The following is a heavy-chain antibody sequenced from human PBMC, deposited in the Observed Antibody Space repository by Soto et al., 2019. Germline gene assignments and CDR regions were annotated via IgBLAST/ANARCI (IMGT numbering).Heavy chain of an antibody. CDR3: ARDGKGSYGADGMDV. Sequence: QVQLVESGGGVVQPGRSLRLSCAASGFTFSSNGMHWVRQAPGKGLEWVAVISYDGSNKYYADSVKGRFTISRDNSKNTLYLQMNSLRAEDTAVYYCARDGKGSYGADGMDVWGQGTTVTVSS. V-gene: IGHV3-30*19. CDR1: GFTFSSNG. D-gene: IGHD1-26*01. J-gene: IGHJ6*02. CDR2: ISYDGSNK.